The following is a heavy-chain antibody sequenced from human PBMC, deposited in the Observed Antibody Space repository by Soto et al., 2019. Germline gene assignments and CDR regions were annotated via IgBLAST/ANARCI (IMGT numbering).Heavy chain of an antibody. J-gene: IGHJ4*02. D-gene: IGHD6-19*01. CDR1: GFTFSSYG. CDR3: AKCPGPSAGYFDY. CDR2: ISYDGSNK. Sequence: PGGSLRLSCAASGFTFSSYGMHWVRQAPGKGLEWVAVISYDGSNKYYADSVKGRFTISRDNSKNTLYLQMNSLRAEDTAVYYYAKCPGPSAGYFDYWGQGTLVTVSS. V-gene: IGHV3-30*18.